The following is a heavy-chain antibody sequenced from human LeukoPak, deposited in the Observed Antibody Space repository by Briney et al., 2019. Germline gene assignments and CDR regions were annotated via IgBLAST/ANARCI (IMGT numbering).Heavy chain of an antibody. D-gene: IGHD6-19*01. Sequence: GGSLRLSCAASGFTFRSYAMGWVRQAPRKGLEWVSGISGSGGSPYYTDSVKGRFTISKDNSKDTLYLQMNSLRDEDTAVYYCARDHPGSGWYVDYWGQGILVTVSS. CDR3: ARDHPGSGWYVDY. CDR1: GFTFRSYA. CDR2: ISGSGGSP. J-gene: IGHJ4*02. V-gene: IGHV3-23*01.